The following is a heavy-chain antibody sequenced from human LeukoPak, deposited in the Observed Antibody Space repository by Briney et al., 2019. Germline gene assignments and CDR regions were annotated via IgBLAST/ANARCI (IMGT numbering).Heavy chain of an antibody. CDR3: AGTRGVTIDY. Sequence: ASVKVSCKASGYTFTDDYMHWVQQAPGKGLEWMGRIIPIFGTANYAQKFQGRVTITTDESTSTAYMELSSLRSEDTAVYYCAGTRGVTIDYWGQGTLVTVSS. J-gene: IGHJ4*02. CDR1: GYTFTDDY. CDR2: IIPIFGTA. V-gene: IGHV1-69*05. D-gene: IGHD4-17*01.